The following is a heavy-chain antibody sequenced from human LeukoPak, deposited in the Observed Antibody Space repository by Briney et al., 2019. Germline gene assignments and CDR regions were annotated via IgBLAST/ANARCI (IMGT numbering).Heavy chain of an antibody. CDR1: GGSFSGYY. CDR2: INHSGST. V-gene: IGHV4-34*01. J-gene: IGHJ5*02. CDR3: ARGPDSGSYYAWFDP. D-gene: IGHD1-26*01. Sequence: PSETLSLTCAVYGGSFSGYYWSWIRQPPGKGLEWIGEINHSGSTNYNPSLKSRVTISVDTSKNQFSLKLSSVTAADTAVYYCARGPDSGSYYAWFDPWGHGTLVTVSS.